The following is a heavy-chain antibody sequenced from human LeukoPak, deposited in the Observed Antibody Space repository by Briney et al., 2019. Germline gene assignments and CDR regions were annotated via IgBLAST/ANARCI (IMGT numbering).Heavy chain of an antibody. Sequence: ASVKVSCKASGDTFTKYRMHWVRQAPGQGLQWMGLINLSGGNPLYAQNFQGRVTMTWDTSTSTGYMDLSSLRSEDTAVYFCAIEYTGSSYLDHWGQGTLVTVSS. CDR3: AIEYTGSSYLDH. V-gene: IGHV1-46*01. J-gene: IGHJ4*02. CDR1: GDTFTKYR. D-gene: IGHD3-10*01. CDR2: INLSGGNP.